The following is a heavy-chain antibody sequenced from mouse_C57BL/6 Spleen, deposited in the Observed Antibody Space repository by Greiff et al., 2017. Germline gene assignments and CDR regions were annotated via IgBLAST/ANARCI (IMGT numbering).Heavy chain of an antibody. V-gene: IGHV1-82*01. CDR2: IYPGDGDT. CDR1: GYAFSSSW. D-gene: IGHD2-5*01. CDR3: ARSTPAYYSNGWYFDV. J-gene: IGHJ1*03. Sequence: VQLQQSGPELVKPGASVKISCKASGYAFSSSWMNWVKQRPGTGLEWIGRIYPGDGDTNYNGTFKGKATLTADKSSSTAYMQLSSLTSEDSAVYFCARSTPAYYSNGWYFDVWGTGTTVTVSS.